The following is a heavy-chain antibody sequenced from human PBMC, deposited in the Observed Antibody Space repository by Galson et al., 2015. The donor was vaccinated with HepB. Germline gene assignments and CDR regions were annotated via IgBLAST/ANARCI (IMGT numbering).Heavy chain of an antibody. CDR3: ARGNSNYDDAFDI. Sequence: SVKVSCKASGYTFTSYYMHWVRQAPGQGLEWMGIINPSGGSTSYAQKFQGRVTMTRDTSTSTVYMELCSLRSEDTAVYYCARGNSNYDDAFDIWGQGTMVTVSS. CDR2: INPSGGST. CDR1: GYTFTSYY. V-gene: IGHV1-46*03. D-gene: IGHD4-11*01. J-gene: IGHJ3*02.